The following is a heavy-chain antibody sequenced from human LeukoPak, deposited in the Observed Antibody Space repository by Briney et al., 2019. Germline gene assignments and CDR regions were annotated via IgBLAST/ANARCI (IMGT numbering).Heavy chain of an antibody. D-gene: IGHD3-10*01. Sequence: GGSLRLSCAASGFTFSSYWMSWVRQAPGKGLEWVANINKDGGEKYYVDSVKGRFTISRDNAKNSLYLQMNSLRADDTAVYYCAKALISGTQGAFDIWGQGTMVTVSS. CDR3: AKALISGTQGAFDI. CDR1: GFTFSSYW. J-gene: IGHJ3*02. V-gene: IGHV3-7*03. CDR2: INKDGGEK.